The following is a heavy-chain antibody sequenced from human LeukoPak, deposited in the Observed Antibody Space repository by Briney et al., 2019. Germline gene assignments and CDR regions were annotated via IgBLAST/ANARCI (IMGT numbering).Heavy chain of an antibody. CDR2: IYYSGST. D-gene: IGHD3-10*01. V-gene: IGHV4-59*01. CDR3: ARDITMVRGVIRWFDP. Sequence: SETLSLTCTVSGGSINSYYWSWIRQPPGKGLEWIGYIYYSGSTNYNPSLKSRVTISVDTSKNQFSLKLSSVAAADTAVYYCARDITMVRGVIRWFDPWGQGTLVTVSS. J-gene: IGHJ5*02. CDR1: GGSINSYY.